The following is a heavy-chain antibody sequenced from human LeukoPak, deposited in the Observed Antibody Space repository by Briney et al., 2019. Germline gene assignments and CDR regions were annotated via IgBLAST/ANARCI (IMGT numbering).Heavy chain of an antibody. V-gene: IGHV4-59*08. D-gene: IGHD3-3*01. CDR1: GGSISSYY. CDR3: ARHHRYDFWSGYYTGGAFDI. CDR2: IYYSGST. J-gene: IGHJ3*02. Sequence: SETLSLTCTVPGGSISSYYWSWIRQPPGKGLEWIGYIYYSGSTNYNPSLKSRVTISVDTSKNQFSLKLSSVTAADTAVYYCARHHRYDFWSGYYTGGAFDIWGQGTMVTVSS.